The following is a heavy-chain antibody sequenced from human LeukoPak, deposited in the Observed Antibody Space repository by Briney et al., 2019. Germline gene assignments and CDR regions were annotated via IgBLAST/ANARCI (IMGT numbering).Heavy chain of an antibody. CDR2: INSDGSST. D-gene: IGHD1-26*01. CDR1: GFTFSSYW. V-gene: IGHV3-74*01. J-gene: IGHJ3*02. CDR3: ASLGATVPFDAFDI. Sequence: GXXLXLSCAASGFTFSSYWMHWVRQAPGKGLVWVSRINSDGSSTNYADSVKGRFTISRDNAKNTLYLQMNSLRAEDTAVYYCASLGATVPFDAFDIWGQGTMVTVSS.